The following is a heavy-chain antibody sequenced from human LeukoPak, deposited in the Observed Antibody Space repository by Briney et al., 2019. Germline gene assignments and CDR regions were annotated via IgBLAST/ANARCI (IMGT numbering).Heavy chain of an antibody. CDR2: IYSGGAT. D-gene: IGHD6-6*01. J-gene: IGHJ5*02. CDR3: ARYPYSTSSWSDP. CDR1: GLTVSSDY. V-gene: IGHV3-66*01. Sequence: GGSLRLSCAASGLTVSSDYMSWVRQAPGKWLEWVSAIYSGGATYYADSVRGRFTISRDNSKNTLYLQLNSLRAEDTAVYYCARYPYSTSSWSDPWGQGTLVTVSS.